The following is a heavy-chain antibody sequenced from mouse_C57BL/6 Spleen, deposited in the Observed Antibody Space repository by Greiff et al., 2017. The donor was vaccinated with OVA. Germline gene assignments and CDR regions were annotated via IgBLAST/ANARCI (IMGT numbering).Heavy chain of an antibody. J-gene: IGHJ2*01. V-gene: IGHV7-3*01. CDR3: ARLDYQFFYYFDY. Sequence: EVKVVESGGGLVQPGGSLSLSCAASGFTFTDYYMSWVRQPPGKALEWLGFIRNKANGYTTEYSASVKGRFTISRDNSQSILYLQMNALRAEDSATYYCARLDYQFFYYFDYWGQGTTLTVSS. CDR2: IRNKANGYTT. D-gene: IGHD5-5*01. CDR1: GFTFTDYY.